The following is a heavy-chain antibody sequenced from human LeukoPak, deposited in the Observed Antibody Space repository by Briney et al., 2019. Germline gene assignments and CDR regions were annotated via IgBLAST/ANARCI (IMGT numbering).Heavy chain of an antibody. J-gene: IGHJ5*02. CDR2: IYYSGST. CDR1: GGSISSYY. Sequence: SETLSLTCTVSGGSISSYYWSWIRQPPGKGLEWIGYIYYSGSTNYNPSLKSRVTISVDTSKNQFSLKLSSVTAADTAVYYCARVPLVYPGHNWFDPWGQGTLVTVSS. D-gene: IGHD3-10*01. CDR3: ARVPLVYPGHNWFDP. V-gene: IGHV4-59*01.